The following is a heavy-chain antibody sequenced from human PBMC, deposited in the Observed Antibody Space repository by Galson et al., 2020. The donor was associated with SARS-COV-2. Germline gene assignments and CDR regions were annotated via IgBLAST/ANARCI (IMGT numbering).Heavy chain of an antibody. Sequence: GGSLRLSCTASGFTFGSYWMHWVRQAPGKGLTWVSRINRDGRTTGYVDSVKGRVTISRDNAQNMLYLEMSSLRIEDTAVYYCTRDFDFGGKGFFGMDVWGQGTAVTVSS. CDR2: INRDGRTT. CDR1: GFTFGSYW. D-gene: IGHD4-17*01. V-gene: IGHV3-74*01. J-gene: IGHJ6*02. CDR3: TRDFDFGGKGFFGMDV.